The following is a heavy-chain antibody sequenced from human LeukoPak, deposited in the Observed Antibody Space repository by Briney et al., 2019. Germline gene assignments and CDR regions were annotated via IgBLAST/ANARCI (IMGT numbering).Heavy chain of an antibody. CDR2: INWNGGST. V-gene: IGHV3-20*04. J-gene: IGHJ6*03. CDR3: ARNGVVPAAYYYMDV. Sequence: GGSLRLSCAASGFTFDDYGMSWVRHAPGKGLEWVSGINWNGGSTVYAASVKGRFTISRDNANNSLYLQMNSLRAEDTALYYCARNGVVPAAYYYMDVWGKGTTVTVSS. D-gene: IGHD2-2*01. CDR1: GFTFDDYG.